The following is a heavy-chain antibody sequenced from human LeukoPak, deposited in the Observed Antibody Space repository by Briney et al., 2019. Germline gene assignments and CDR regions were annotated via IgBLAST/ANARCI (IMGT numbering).Heavy chain of an antibody. V-gene: IGHV1-2*02. J-gene: IGHJ6*03. D-gene: IGHD6-19*01. CDR1: GYTFTGYY. CDR3: ARGPSGYSSGWYLFDYYYYMDV. Sequence: ASVKVSCKASGYTFTGYYMHWVRQAPGQGLEWMGWINPNSGGTNYAQKLQGRVTMTTDTSTSTAYMELRSLRSDDTAVYYCARGPSGYSSGWYLFDYYYYMDVWGKGTTVTVSS. CDR2: INPNSGGT.